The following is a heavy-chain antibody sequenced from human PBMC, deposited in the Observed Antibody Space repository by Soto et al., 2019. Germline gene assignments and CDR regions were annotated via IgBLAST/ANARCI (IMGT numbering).Heavy chain of an antibody. CDR2: VYNSGAT. V-gene: IGHV4-39*02. CDR1: GVSISSSNYY. J-gene: IGHJ4*02. CDR3: ARPKAGPATAGYDS. D-gene: IGHD6-13*01. Sequence: PSETLSLTCNVSGVSISSSNYYWAWIRQPPGRGLEWIGSVYNSGATYYNPSLRSRVSLSVDTSKNHFSLEVTSVTAADTAMYYCARPKAGPATAGYDSWGQGTLVTVSS.